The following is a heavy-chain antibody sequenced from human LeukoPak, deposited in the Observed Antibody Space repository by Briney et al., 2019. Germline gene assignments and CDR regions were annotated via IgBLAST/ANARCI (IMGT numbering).Heavy chain of an antibody. CDR3: AKYILPAAPYYYYGMDV. J-gene: IGHJ6*02. D-gene: IGHD2-2*01. Sequence: GGSLRLSCAASGFTFSSYAMSWVRQAPGKGLEWVSAISGSGGSTYYADSVKGRFTISRDNSKNTLYLQMNSLRAEDTAVYYCAKYILPAAPYYYYGMDVWGQGTTVTVSS. CDR2: ISGSGGST. V-gene: IGHV3-23*01. CDR1: GFTFSSYA.